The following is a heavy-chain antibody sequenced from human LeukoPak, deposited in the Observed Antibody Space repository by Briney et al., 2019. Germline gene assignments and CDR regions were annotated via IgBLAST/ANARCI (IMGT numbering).Heavy chain of an antibody. CDR3: AKESITMVRGVIITPSLYY. J-gene: IGHJ4*02. CDR1: GFTVSSNY. Sequence: GGSLRLSCAASGFTVSSNYMSWVRQAPGKGLEWVSVIYSGGSTYYADSVKGRFTISRDNSKNTLYLQMNSLRAEDTAVYYCAKESITMVRGVIITPSLYYWGQGTLVTVSS. CDR2: IYSGGST. D-gene: IGHD3-10*01. V-gene: IGHV3-66*01.